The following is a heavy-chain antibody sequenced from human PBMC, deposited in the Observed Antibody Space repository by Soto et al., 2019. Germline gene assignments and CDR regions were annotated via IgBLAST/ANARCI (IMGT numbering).Heavy chain of an antibody. CDR2: IYYGGST. CDR3: ARTEYGDLYYFDY. V-gene: IGHV4-59*01. Sequence: PSETLSLTCTVSGGSIRSYYWSWIRQSPGKGLEWIGYIYYGGSTDYNPSLKSRVSFSLDTSKNQFSLKLTSVTAADTAVYYCARTEYGDLYYFDYWGQGTLVTAPQ. D-gene: IGHD2-21*02. CDR1: GGSIRSYY. J-gene: IGHJ4*02.